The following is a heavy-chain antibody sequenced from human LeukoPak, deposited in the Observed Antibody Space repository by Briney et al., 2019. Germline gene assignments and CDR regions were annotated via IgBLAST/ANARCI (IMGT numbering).Heavy chain of an antibody. J-gene: IGHJ4*02. CDR1: GFTFSSYS. Sequence: GGSLRLSCAASGFTFSSYSMNWVCQAPGKGLEWVANIKQDGSEKYYVDSVKGRFTISRDNAKNSLYLQMNSLRAEDTAVYYCARDGGAAAAGNFDYWGQGTLVTVSS. D-gene: IGHD6-13*01. CDR3: ARDGGAAAAGNFDY. V-gene: IGHV3-7*01. CDR2: IKQDGSEK.